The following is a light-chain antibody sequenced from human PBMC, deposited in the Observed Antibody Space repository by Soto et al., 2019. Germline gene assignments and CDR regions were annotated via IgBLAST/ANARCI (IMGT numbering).Light chain of an antibody. J-gene: IGKJ1*01. CDR2: GAS. V-gene: IGKV3-20*01. Sequence: EIVSTQSPGTLSLSPGERATLSCRASQSVSSSYLAWYQQKPGQAPRLLIYGASNRATGIPDRFSGSGSGTDFTLSISRVEPEDFAVYYCQQYGTSPRMFGQGTKVEIK. CDR3: QQYGTSPRM. CDR1: QSVSSSY.